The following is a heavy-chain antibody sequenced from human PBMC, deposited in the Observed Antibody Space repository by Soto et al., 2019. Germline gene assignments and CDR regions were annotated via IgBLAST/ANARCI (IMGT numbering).Heavy chain of an antibody. CDR3: AKDSPWPITFGGVIADNWFDP. CDR2: ISGSGGST. D-gene: IGHD3-16*02. Sequence: PGGSLRLSCAASGFTFSSYAMSWVRQAPGKGLEWVSAISGSGGSTYYADSVKGRFTISRDNSKNTLYLQMNSLRAEDTAVYYCAKDSPWPITFGGVIADNWFDPWGQGTLVTVSS. V-gene: IGHV3-23*01. J-gene: IGHJ5*02. CDR1: GFTFSSYA.